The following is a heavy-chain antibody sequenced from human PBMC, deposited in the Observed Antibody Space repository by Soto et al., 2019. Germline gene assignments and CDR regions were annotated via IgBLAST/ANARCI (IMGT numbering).Heavy chain of an antibody. CDR2: IYYSGST. Sequence: KTSETLSLTCTVSGGSISSYYWSWIRQPPGKGLEWIGYIYYSGSTNYNPSLKSRVTISVDTSKNQFSLKLSSVTAADTAVYYCARFGPNYYDSSGYYSSTYYFDYWGQGTLVTVS. CDR3: ARFGPNYYDSSGYYSSTYYFDY. V-gene: IGHV4-59*01. J-gene: IGHJ4*02. CDR1: GGSISSYY. D-gene: IGHD3-22*01.